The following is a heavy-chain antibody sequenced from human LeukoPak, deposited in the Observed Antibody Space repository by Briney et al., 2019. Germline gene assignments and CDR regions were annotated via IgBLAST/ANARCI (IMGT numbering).Heavy chain of an antibody. Sequence: PGGSLRLSCAASGFTFSSYGMSWVRQAPGKGLEWVSGINWNGGSTGYADSVKGRFTISRDNAKNSLYLQMNSLRAEDTAVYYCAREKEGYCSRTSCYLDYYYYYMDVWGKGTTVTISS. V-gene: IGHV3-20*04. CDR3: AREKEGYCSRTSCYLDYYYYYMDV. J-gene: IGHJ6*03. D-gene: IGHD2-2*01. CDR2: INWNGGST. CDR1: GFTFSSYG.